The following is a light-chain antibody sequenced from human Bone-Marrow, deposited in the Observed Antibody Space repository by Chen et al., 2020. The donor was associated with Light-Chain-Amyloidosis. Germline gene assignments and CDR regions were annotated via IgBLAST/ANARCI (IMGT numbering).Light chain of an antibody. CDR1: QSLMQNNGYNL. CDR2: LAS. V-gene: IGKV2-28*01. J-gene: IGKJ2*01. CDR3: MQTLQPLRT. Sequence: IVMTQSPLSLAVTPGESASISCTSNQSLMQNNGYNLLDWYLQKPGQSPQLLIYLASDRASGVPDRFSGSGSGKDFTLKITSVEADDVGVYFCMQTLQPLRTFGQGTKLEI.